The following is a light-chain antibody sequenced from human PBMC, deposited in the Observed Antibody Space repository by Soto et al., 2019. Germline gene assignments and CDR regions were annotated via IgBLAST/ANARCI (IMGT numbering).Light chain of an antibody. CDR2: EVS. CDR1: SSDVGSYNR. Sequence: QSALTQPPSVSGSPGQSVAISCTGTSSDVGSYNRVSWYQQAPGTAPKVMIYEVSNRPSWVPDRFSGSKSGTTASLTISWLQPEDEADYYCYSFTSSNTYVFGTGTKVTVL. J-gene: IGLJ1*01. V-gene: IGLV2-18*02. CDR3: YSFTSSNTYV.